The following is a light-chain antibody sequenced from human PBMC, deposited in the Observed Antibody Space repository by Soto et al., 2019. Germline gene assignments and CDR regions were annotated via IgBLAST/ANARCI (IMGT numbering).Light chain of an antibody. CDR3: QQYNDNWPT. Sequence: EIVMTQSPSTLSVSPGERVTLSCGASQSVRTNLAWYQHRTGQAPRLLMYGASNRATGFPARFSGGGYGTEFNLTISSLQSEDFAVYYCQQYNDNWPTFGQGTKVDIK. J-gene: IGKJ1*01. CDR1: QSVRTN. V-gene: IGKV3-15*01. CDR2: GAS.